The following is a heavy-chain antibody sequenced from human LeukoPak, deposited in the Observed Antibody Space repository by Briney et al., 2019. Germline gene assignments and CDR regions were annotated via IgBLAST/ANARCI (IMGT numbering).Heavy chain of an antibody. CDR1: GFTFSSYE. J-gene: IGHJ4*02. CDR3: ARGGYYDSSGYYNY. CDR2: ISSSGSTI. V-gene: IGHV3-48*03. D-gene: IGHD3-22*01. Sequence: GGSLRLSCAASGFTFSSYEMNWVRQAPGKGLEWVSYISSSGSTIYYADSVKGRFTISRDNAKNSLYLQMNSLRAEDTAVYYCARGGYYDSSGYYNYWGQGTLVTVSP.